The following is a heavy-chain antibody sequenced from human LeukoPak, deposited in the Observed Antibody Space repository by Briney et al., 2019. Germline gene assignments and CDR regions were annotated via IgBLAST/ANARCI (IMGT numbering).Heavy chain of an antibody. CDR3: ARSPYSSSSLDY. CDR2: ISSSGSTI. J-gene: IGHJ4*02. D-gene: IGHD6-6*01. Sequence: PWGSLRLSCAASGFTFSDYYMSWIRQAPGKGLEWVSYISSSGSTIYYADSVKGRFIVSRDNAKKSLYLQMNSLRAEDTALYYCARSPYSSSSLDYWGQGTPVTVSS. CDR1: GFTFSDYY. V-gene: IGHV3-11*04.